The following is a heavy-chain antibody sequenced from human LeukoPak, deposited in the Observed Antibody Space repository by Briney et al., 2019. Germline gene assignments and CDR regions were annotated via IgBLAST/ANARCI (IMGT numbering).Heavy chain of an antibody. CDR1: GYTFTSYY. Sequence: GASVKVSCKASGYTFTSYYMHWVRQAPGQGLEWMGIINPRGGSTSYAQKFQGRVTVTRDTSTSTAYMELRSLRSDDTAVYYCAREMNYGLCDYWGQGTLVTVSS. D-gene: IGHD1-7*01. CDR3: AREMNYGLCDY. J-gene: IGHJ4*02. V-gene: IGHV1-46*01. CDR2: INPRGGST.